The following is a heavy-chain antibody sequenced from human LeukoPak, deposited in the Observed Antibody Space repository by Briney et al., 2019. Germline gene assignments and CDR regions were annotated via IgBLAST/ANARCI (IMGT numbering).Heavy chain of an antibody. D-gene: IGHD2-21*01. Sequence: GGSLRLSCAASGFTVSSNYMSWVRQAPGKGLEWVANINQDGSHKCSIDSVKGRFTISRDNAQNSLYLQMNSLRAEDTAVYYCARDRDGGADYWGQGTLVTVSS. V-gene: IGHV3-7*01. CDR1: GFTVSSNY. CDR2: INQDGSHK. CDR3: ARDRDGGADY. J-gene: IGHJ4*02.